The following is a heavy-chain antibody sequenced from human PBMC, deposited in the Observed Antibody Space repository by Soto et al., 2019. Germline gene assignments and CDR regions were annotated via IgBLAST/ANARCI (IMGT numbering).Heavy chain of an antibody. Sequence: GGSLRLSCAASGFTFDDYAMHWVRQAPGKGLEWVSGISWNSGSIGYADSVKGRFTISRDNAKSSLYLQMNSLRAEDTALYYCAKDIFGSGSSFDYWGQGTLVTVSS. CDR2: ISWNSGSI. CDR3: AKDIFGSGSSFDY. V-gene: IGHV3-9*01. J-gene: IGHJ4*02. CDR1: GFTFDDYA. D-gene: IGHD3-10*01.